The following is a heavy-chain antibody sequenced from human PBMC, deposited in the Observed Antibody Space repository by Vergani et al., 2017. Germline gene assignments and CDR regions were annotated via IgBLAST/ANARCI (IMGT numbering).Heavy chain of an antibody. V-gene: IGHV3-33*06. Sequence: QVQLVESGGGVVQPGRSLRLSCAASGFTFSSYGMHWVRQAPGKGLEWVAVIWYDGSNKYYTESVKGRFIISRDDSKNTLFLQMNSLRAEDTAVYYCAKDGGSGNYFNYLLQGALVTVSS. CDR3: AKDGGSGNYFNY. CDR2: IWYDGSNK. CDR1: GFTFSSYG. D-gene: IGHD6-19*01. J-gene: IGHJ4*02.